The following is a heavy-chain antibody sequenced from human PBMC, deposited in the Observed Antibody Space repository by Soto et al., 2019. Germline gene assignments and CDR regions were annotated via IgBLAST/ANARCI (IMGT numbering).Heavy chain of an antibody. CDR1: GGTFSSYA. CDR2: IIPIFGTA. J-gene: IGHJ6*02. Sequence: QVQLVQSGAEVKKPGSSVKVSCKASGGTFSSYAISWVRQAPGQGLEWMGGIIPIFGTANYAQKFQGRVTIHADESTSTAYMELSSLRSEDTAVYYCASPRLLDYYYYYGMDVWGQGTTVTVSS. CDR3: ASPRLLDYYYYYGMDV. V-gene: IGHV1-69*01. D-gene: IGHD3-3*01.